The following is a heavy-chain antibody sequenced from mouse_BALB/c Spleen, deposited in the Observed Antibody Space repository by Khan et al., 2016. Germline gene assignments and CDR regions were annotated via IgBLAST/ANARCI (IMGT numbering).Heavy chain of an antibody. V-gene: IGHV1-9*01. Sequence: QVQLQQSGAELMKPGASVKISCKATGYTFSSYWIEWVKQRPGHGLEWIGEILPGSGSTNYNEKFRGKATFTAATSSNTAYMQLSSLTSEDSAVPYCARTDRRGYFDYWGQGTTHTVSS. CDR3: ARTDRRGYFDY. CDR2: ILPGSGST. J-gene: IGHJ2*01. CDR1: GYTFSSYW.